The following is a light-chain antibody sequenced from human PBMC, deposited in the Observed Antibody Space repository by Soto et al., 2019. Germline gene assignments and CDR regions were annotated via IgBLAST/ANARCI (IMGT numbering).Light chain of an antibody. CDR1: NSDVNY. CDR2: EVI. V-gene: IGLV2-14*01. CDR3: SSSTSSITFV. Sequence: QSVLTQPASVSGAPGQSITISCTGTNSDVNYVSWHQQHPGKAPKPMIYEVINRSSGVSTRFSGSKSGNTASLTISGLQAEDEADYYCSSSTSSITFVFGTGTKVTVL. J-gene: IGLJ1*01.